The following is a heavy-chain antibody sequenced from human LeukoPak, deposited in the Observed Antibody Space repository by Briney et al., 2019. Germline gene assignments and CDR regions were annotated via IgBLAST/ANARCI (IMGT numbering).Heavy chain of an antibody. D-gene: IGHD5-24*01. V-gene: IGHV3-53*01. CDR1: EFTVSRNY. Sequence: PGRSLRLSCTASEFTVSRNYMLWVRQAPGKGLEWVSLIFSNGDTHYADSVKGRFTISRDTSKNTVSLQMNSLRVEDTAMYYRTRDQMNYWGQGTLVTVSS. CDR3: TRDQMNY. CDR2: IFSNGDT. J-gene: IGHJ4*02.